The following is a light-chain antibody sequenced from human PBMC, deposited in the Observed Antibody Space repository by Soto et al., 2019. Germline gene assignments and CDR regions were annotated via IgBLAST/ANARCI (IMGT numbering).Light chain of an antibody. J-gene: IGLJ1*01. V-gene: IGLV2-14*03. Sequence: QSALTQPASVSGAPGQSITISCTGTNSDVGSYNYVSWHQQHPGKAPKLMIYNVYDRPSGISNRFSGSKSGNTASLTISGLQGEDEADYYCSSYTISRTYVFGTGTKVTVL. CDR2: NVY. CDR1: NSDVGSYNY. CDR3: SSYTISRTYV.